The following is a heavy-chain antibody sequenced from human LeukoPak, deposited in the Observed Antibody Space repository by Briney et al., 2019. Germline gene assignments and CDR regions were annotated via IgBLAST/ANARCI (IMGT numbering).Heavy chain of an antibody. CDR1: GGSISSYF. CDR3: ARRLGGDYCSSTSCYFYDAFDI. CDR2: IYTSGST. D-gene: IGHD2-2*01. J-gene: IGHJ3*02. Sequence: SETLSLTCSVSGGSISSYFWSWIRQPPGKGLEWIGYIYTSGSTNYNPSLKSRVTISVDTSKNQFSLKLSSVTAADTAVYYCARRLGGDYCSSTSCYFYDAFDIWGQGTMVTVSS. V-gene: IGHV4-4*09.